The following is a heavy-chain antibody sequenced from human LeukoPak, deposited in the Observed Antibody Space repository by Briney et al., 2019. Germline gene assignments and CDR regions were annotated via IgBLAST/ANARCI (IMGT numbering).Heavy chain of an antibody. D-gene: IGHD6-6*01. V-gene: IGHV3-30*02. CDR3: AKNRYGSSSVTLDY. CDR2: IRYDGSNT. CDR1: GFTFNNYG. J-gene: IGHJ4*02. Sequence: GGSLRLSCAASGFTFNNYGMHWVRQAPGKGLEWVAFIRYDGSNTYYADSVKGRFTISRDNSKNTLYLQMNSLRAEDTAVYYCAKNRYGSSSVTLDYWGQGTLVTVSS.